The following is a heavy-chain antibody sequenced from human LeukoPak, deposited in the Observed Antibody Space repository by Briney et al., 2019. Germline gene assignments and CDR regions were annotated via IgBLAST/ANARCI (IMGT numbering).Heavy chain of an antibody. CDR1: GFTFSSYG. J-gene: IGHJ4*02. CDR2: ISYDGSNK. D-gene: IGHD3-3*01. Sequence: GGSLRLSCAASGFTFSSYGMHWVRQAPGKGLEWVAVISYDGSNKYYADSVKGRFTISRDNAKSSLYLQMNSLRVEDTAVYYCARGITIFGVVQDYWGQGTLVTVSS. V-gene: IGHV3-30*03. CDR3: ARGITIFGVVQDY.